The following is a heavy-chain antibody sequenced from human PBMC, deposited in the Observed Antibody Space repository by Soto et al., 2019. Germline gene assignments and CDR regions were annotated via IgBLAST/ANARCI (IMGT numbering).Heavy chain of an antibody. V-gene: IGHV3-23*01. Sequence: EVQLLESGGGLVQPGGSLRLSCAASGFTFSTYATSWVRQAPGKGLEWVSAISGSGGSTYYADSVKGRFTISRDNSKNTLYLQVNSLRAEDTGVYYCAKVYYNFWSGYDYWGQGALVTVSS. CDR3: AKVYYNFWSGYDY. CDR2: ISGSGGST. D-gene: IGHD3-3*01. CDR1: GFTFSTYA. J-gene: IGHJ4*02.